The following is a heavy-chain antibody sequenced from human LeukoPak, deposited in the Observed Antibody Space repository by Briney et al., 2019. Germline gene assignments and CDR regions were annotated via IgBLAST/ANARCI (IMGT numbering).Heavy chain of an antibody. J-gene: IGHJ6*02. CDR3: ARENNFGSGMDV. Sequence: PGGSLRLSCAASGFIVSGNSMNWVRQAPGKGLQWVSVIYSGGSTYYANSVKGRFTISRDKSKNALYLQMNSLRVEDTAVYYCARENNFGSGMDVWGQGTTVTVSS. CDR1: GFIVSGNS. V-gene: IGHV3-53*01. D-gene: IGHD3-10*01. CDR2: IYSGGST.